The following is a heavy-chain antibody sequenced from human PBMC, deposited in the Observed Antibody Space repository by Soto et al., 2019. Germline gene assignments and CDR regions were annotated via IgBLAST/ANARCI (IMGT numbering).Heavy chain of an antibody. CDR2: FDPEDGET. D-gene: IGHD6-13*01. CDR1: GYTLTELS. J-gene: IGHJ4*02. Sequence: GASVKVSCNVSGYTLTELSMHWVRQAPGKGLEWMGGFDPEDGETIYAQKFPGRVTMTEGTSTDTAYMELSSLRSEDTAVYYRATANRWFSSWYYFDYWGQVTLVPVSS. CDR3: ATANRWFSSWYYFDY. V-gene: IGHV1-24*01.